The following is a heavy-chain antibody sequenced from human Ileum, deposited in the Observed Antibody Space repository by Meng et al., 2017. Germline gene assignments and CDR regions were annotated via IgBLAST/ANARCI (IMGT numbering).Heavy chain of an antibody. J-gene: IGHJ4*02. CDR3: ARREYDSRGYYFDY. CDR1: GGSIRSYY. V-gene: IGHV4-59*08. D-gene: IGHD3-22*01. CDR2: IYYNGST. Sequence: QVQLQESGPGLVKPSETLSLTCTVSGGSIRSYYWSWIRQPPGKGLEWIGYIYYNGSTNYNPSLKSRLTMSVDTSKNQFSLKLSSVTAADTAVYYCARREYDSRGYYFDYWGQGTLVTVSS.